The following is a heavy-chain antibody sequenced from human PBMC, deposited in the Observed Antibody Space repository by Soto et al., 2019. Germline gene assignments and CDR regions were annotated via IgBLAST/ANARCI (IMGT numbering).Heavy chain of an antibody. CDR2: IRSKGNNYET. V-gene: IGHV3-73*02. Sequence: EVQLVEAGGGLVQPGGSLKLSCAASGFTFSDTAIHWVRQASGTGLDWVGRIRSKGNNYETEYSAAVKGRFVLSRDDSRNTAYLQMDSLKTDDTAVYYCSRLVYYVFWSVADALDVWGQGTMVAVTS. D-gene: IGHD3-3*01. CDR1: GFTFSDTA. CDR3: SRLVYYVFWSVADALDV. J-gene: IGHJ3*01.